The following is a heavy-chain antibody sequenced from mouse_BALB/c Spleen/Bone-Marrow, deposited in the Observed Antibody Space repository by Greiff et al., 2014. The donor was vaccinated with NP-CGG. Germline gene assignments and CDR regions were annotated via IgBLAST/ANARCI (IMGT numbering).Heavy chain of an antibody. V-gene: IGHV14-3*02. CDR2: IDPANGNN. CDR1: GFNIKDTY. D-gene: IGHD1-1*01. J-gene: IGHJ3*01. CDR3: AIYCYGSSGFAY. Sequence: VQLKESGAELVKPGASVKLTCTASGFNIKDTYMHWVQQRPEQGLEWIGRIDPANGNNKNDPKFHGKATITADTSSNTAYLQLSSLTSEDTAVYYCAIYCYGSSGFAYWGQGTLVTVSA.